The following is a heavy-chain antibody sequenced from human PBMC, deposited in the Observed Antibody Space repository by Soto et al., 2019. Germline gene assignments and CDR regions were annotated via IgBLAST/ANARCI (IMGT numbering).Heavy chain of an antibody. Sequence: QVQLVESGGGVVQPGRSLRLSCAASGFTFSIYGMNWVRQAPGKGLEWVAVISYDGSNKYYGDSVKGRFTISRDNSKNLLHLQMNSQRAEDTAVYYCAKFGIADVFDIWGQGTMVTVSS. CDR3: AKFGIADVFDI. CDR2: ISYDGSNK. V-gene: IGHV3-30*18. D-gene: IGHD6-13*01. CDR1: GFTFSIYG. J-gene: IGHJ3*02.